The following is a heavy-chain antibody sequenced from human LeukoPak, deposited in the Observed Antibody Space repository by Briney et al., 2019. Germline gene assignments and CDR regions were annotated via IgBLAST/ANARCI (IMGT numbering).Heavy chain of an antibody. V-gene: IGHV3-66*01. J-gene: IGHJ5*02. Sequence: GESLRLSCAASGLTVSSNYMTWVRQAPGKGLEWVSVIYSGGSTYYADSVRGRFTISRDNSKNTLYLQMNSLRAVDTAVYYCTRGRSPNWFDPWGQGTLVTVSS. CDR1: GLTVSSNY. CDR2: IYSGGST. D-gene: IGHD1-26*01. CDR3: TRGRSPNWFDP.